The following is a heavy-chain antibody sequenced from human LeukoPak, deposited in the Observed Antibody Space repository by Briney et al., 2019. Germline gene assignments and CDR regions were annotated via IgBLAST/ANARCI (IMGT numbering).Heavy chain of an antibody. V-gene: IGHV3-7*01. J-gene: IGHJ4*02. Sequence: GGSLRLSCAASGFIFSSYWMSWVRQAPGKGLEWVANINQDGSEKYYVDSVRGRFTISGDNAKNSLYLQMNSLRAEDTAVYYCARRNCDARGCWGQGTLVTVSS. CDR3: ARRNCDARGC. D-gene: IGHD2-21*01. CDR2: INQDGSEK. CDR1: GFIFSSYW.